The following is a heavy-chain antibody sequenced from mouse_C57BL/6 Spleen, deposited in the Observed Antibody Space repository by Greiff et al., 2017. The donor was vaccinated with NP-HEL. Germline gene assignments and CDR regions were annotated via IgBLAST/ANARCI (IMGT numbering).Heavy chain of an antibody. V-gene: IGHV1-81*01. Sequence: QVQLKQSGAELARPGASVKLSCKASGYTFTSYGISWVKQRTGQGLEWIGEIYPRSGNTYYNEKFKGKATLTADKSSSTAYMELRSLTSEDSAVYFCARWGSSGYNYAMDYWGQGTSVTVSS. CDR2: IYPRSGNT. CDR1: GYTFTSYG. J-gene: IGHJ4*01. CDR3: ARWGSSGYNYAMDY. D-gene: IGHD3-2*02.